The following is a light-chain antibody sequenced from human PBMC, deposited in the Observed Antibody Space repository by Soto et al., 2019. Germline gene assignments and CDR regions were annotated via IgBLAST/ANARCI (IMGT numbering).Light chain of an antibody. CDR2: DAS. J-gene: IGKJ4*01. CDR1: QTVRNNY. V-gene: IGKV3-20*01. CDR3: QQYSCYPLT. Sequence: SVLSLSPGTLSLSPGERATLCCRAIQTVRNNYLAWYQQKPGQAPRVLIYDASSRATGIPDRFSGGGSGTDFTLTISRLEPEDFAVYYCQQYSCYPLTFGGGTKVDIK.